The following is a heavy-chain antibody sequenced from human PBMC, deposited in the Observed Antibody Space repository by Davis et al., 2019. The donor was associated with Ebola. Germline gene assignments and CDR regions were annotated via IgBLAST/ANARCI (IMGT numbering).Heavy chain of an antibody. CDR1: EYTFTGYY. CDR2: MNTNSGNT. Sequence: ASVKVSCKASEYTFTGYYVHWVRQATGQGLEWMGWMNTNSGNTGYAQKFQGRVTMTRNTSISTAYMELSGLGFEDTAIYYCARGVNLKGIAMIAALIYYFDSWGQGTLVTVSS. V-gene: IGHV1-8*02. CDR3: ARGVNLKGIAMIAALIYYFDS. D-gene: IGHD3-22*01. J-gene: IGHJ4*02.